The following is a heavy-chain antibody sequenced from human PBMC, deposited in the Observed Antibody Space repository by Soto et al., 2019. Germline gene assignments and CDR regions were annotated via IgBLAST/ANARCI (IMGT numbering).Heavy chain of an antibody. CDR3: ANSYDILTPGGMDV. V-gene: IGHV3-30*18. Sequence: QPGGSLRLSCAASGFTFSSYGMHWVRQAPGKGLEWVAVISYDGSNKYYADSVKGRFTISRDNSKNTLYLQMNSLRAEDTAVYYCANSYDILTPGGMDVWGQGTTVTVSS. CDR1: GFTFSSYG. CDR2: ISYDGSNK. D-gene: IGHD3-9*01. J-gene: IGHJ6*02.